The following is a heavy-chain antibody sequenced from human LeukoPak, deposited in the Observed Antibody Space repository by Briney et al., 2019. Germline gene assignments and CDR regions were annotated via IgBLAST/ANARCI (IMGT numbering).Heavy chain of an antibody. V-gene: IGHV1-2*02. CDR3: ARGRSSSWQNYYYYYYMDV. CDR1: GYTFTGYY. J-gene: IGHJ6*03. D-gene: IGHD6-13*01. Sequence: GASVKVSCKASGYTFTGYYMHWVRQAPGQGLEWMGWINPNSGGTNYAQKFQGRVTMTRDTSISTAYMVLSRLRSDDTAVYYCARGRSSSWQNYYYYYYMDVWGKGTTVTVSS. CDR2: INPNSGGT.